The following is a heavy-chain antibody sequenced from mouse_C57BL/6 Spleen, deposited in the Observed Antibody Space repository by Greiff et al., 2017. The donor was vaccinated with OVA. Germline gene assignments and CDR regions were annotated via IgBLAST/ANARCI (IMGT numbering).Heavy chain of an antibody. Sequence: EVMLVESGGGLVKPGGSLKLSCAASGFTFSSYAMSWVRQTPDKRLEWVATISDGGSYTYYPDNVKGRFTISRDNAKNNLYLQMSHLKSEDTAMXYCARDSGWFAYWGQGTLVTVSA. CDR1: GFTFSSYA. J-gene: IGHJ3*01. D-gene: IGHD4-1*01. CDR2: ISDGGSYT. CDR3: ARDSGWFAY. V-gene: IGHV5-4*01.